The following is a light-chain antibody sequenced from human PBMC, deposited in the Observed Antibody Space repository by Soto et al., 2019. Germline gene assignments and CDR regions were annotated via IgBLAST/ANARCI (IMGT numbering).Light chain of an antibody. V-gene: IGKV4-1*01. CDR1: QSVLYSSNNKNY. Sequence: DIVMTQSPDSLAVSPGERATINCKSSQSVLYSSNNKNYLAWYHQKPGQPPKLIIYWASTRESGVPDRFSGSGSGTDFTLTISSLQAEDVAVYYCQQYYAAPLTFGGGTKVEIK. CDR3: QQYYAAPLT. CDR2: WAS. J-gene: IGKJ4*01.